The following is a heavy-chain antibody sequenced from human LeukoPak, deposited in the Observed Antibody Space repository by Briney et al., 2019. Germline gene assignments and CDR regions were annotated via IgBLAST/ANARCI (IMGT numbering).Heavy chain of an antibody. CDR3: AGHHPRNTVDF. CDR1: GGSISSYY. CDR2: ISDIGSI. D-gene: IGHD2/OR15-2a*01. J-gene: IGHJ4*02. Sequence: SETLSLTCTVSGGSISSYYWSWLRQPPGKGLEWIAYISDIGSINYNPSLKSRVTISLDTSKNQISLKLSAVTAADTAVYYCAGHHPRNTVDFWGQEALVTVSS. V-gene: IGHV4-59*08.